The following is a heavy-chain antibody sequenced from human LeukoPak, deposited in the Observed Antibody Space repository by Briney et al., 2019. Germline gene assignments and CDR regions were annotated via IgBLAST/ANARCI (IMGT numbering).Heavy chain of an antibody. CDR1: GFTFSSYG. J-gene: IGHJ4*02. CDR2: ISYDGSNK. CDR3: AKDSGPVGYYFGY. D-gene: IGHD1-26*01. V-gene: IGHV3-30*18. Sequence: GGSLRLSCAASGFTFSSYGMHWVRQAPGKGLEWVAVISYDGSNKYYADSVKGRFTISRDNSKNTLNLQMNSLRAEDTAVYYCAKDSGPVGYYFGYWGQGTLVTVSS.